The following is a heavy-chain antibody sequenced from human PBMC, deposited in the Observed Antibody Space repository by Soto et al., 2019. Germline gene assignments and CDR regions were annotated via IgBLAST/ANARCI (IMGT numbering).Heavy chain of an antibody. CDR2: INHSGST. D-gene: IGHD6-13*01. V-gene: IGHV4-34*01. Sequence: SETLSLTCAVYGGSFSGYYWSWIRQPPGKGLEWIGEINHSGSTNYNPSLKSRVTTSVDTSKNQFSLKLSSVTAADTAVYYCARDIAAARGFDPWGQGTLVTVSS. CDR3: ARDIAAARGFDP. J-gene: IGHJ5*02. CDR1: GGSFSGYY.